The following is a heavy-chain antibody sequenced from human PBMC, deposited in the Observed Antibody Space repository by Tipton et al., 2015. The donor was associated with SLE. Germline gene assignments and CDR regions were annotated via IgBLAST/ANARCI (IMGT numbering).Heavy chain of an antibody. CDR3: ARVHSSSWPYYYYYMDV. D-gene: IGHD6-13*01. J-gene: IGHJ6*03. Sequence: TLSLTCTVSGGSISSGGYYWSWIRQPPGKGLEWIGEINHSGSTNYNPSLKSRVTISVDTSKNQFSLKLSSVTAADTAVYYCARVHSSSWPYYYYYMDVWGRGTTVTVSS. V-gene: IGHV4-39*07. CDR1: GGSISSGGYY. CDR2: INHSGST.